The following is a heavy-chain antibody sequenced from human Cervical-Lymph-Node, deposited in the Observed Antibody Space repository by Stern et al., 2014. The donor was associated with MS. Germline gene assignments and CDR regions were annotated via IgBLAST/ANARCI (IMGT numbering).Heavy chain of an antibody. V-gene: IGHV4-4*02. D-gene: IGHD3-22*01. CDR3: ARGLLYDSSGYYLYYLDS. CDR1: GGSISSRNW. CDR2: IDHSGST. Sequence: QVQLQASGPGLVKPSGTLSLTCTVSGGSISSRNWWSLVRQRPGKGLEWIGEIDHSGSTDYNRSHKSRVSISVATSKNQFSLRLRSVTAADTAVYFCARGLLYDSSGYYLYYLDSWGQGTLVAVSS. J-gene: IGHJ4*02.